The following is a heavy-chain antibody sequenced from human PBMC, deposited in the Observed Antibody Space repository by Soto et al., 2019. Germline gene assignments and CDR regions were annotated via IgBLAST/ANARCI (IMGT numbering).Heavy chain of an antibody. CDR1: GFTFDDYA. D-gene: IGHD2-15*01. CDR2: ISWNSGSI. Sequence: EVQLVESGGGLVQPGRSLRLSCAASGFTFDDYAMHWVRQAPGKGLEWVSGISWNSGSIGYADSVKGRSTISRDNAKIYLYLQMNSLRAEDTALYYCAQGINGGSFDYWGQGTLVTVAS. J-gene: IGHJ4*02. V-gene: IGHV3-9*01. CDR3: AQGINGGSFDY.